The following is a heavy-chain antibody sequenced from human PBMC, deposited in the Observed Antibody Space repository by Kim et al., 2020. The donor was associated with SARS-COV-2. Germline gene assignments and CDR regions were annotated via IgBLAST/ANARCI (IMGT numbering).Heavy chain of an antibody. Sequence: GGSLRLSCAASGFTFSSYSMNWVRQAPGKGLEWVSSISSGGSYNYSAASMEGFFTTSRDTTKNSLFLQMNSLGAEATAVYYCARASSSGCAYFAYSG. V-gene: IGHV3-21*01. J-gene: IGHJ4*01. CDR1: GFTFSSYS. CDR3: ARASSSGCAYFAY. CDR2: ISSGGSYN. D-gene: IGHD6-19*01.